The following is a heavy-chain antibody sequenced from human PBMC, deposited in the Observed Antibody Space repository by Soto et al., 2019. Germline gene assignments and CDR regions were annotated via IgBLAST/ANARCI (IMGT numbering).Heavy chain of an antibody. CDR2: IYYSGST. CDR3: ARAYYDSSGYYPLDY. Sequence: SETLSLTCTVSGGSISSYYWSWIRQPPGKGLEWIGYIYYSGSTNYNPSLKSRVTISVDTSKNQFSLKLSSVTAADTAVYYCARAYYDSSGYYPLDYWGQGTLVTVSS. J-gene: IGHJ4*02. CDR1: GGSISSYY. V-gene: IGHV4-59*01. D-gene: IGHD3-22*01.